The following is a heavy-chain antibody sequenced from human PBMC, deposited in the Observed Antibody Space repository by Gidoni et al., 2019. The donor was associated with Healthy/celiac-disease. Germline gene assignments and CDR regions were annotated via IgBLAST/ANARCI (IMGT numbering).Heavy chain of an antibody. D-gene: IGHD6-19*01. CDR2: ISAYNGNT. V-gene: IGHV1-18*01. CDR3: ARDRERSGSGWLVRLKGGYFDY. CDR1: AYTFTSHG. Sequence: QVQLVQSGAEVKKPGASVKVSCKASAYTFTSHGSSRVGQAPGQGIEWMGWISAYNGNTNYAQKLQGRVTMTTDTSTSTAYMELRSLRSDDTAVYYCARDRERSGSGWLVRLKGGYFDYWGQGTLVTVSS. J-gene: IGHJ4*02.